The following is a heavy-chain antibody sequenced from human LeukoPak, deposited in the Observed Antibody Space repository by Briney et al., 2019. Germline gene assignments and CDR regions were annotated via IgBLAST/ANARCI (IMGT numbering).Heavy chain of an antibody. CDR3: AAGEPYVY. CDR1: GFTFSSYA. D-gene: IGHD1-14*01. Sequence: GGSLRLSCAASGFTFSSYAMSWVRQAPGKGLEWVAIIWYDGSNEYYADSVKGRFTISRDNSKNTLYLQMNSLRAEDTAVYYCAAGEPYVYWGQGALVTVSS. J-gene: IGHJ4*02. V-gene: IGHV3-33*08. CDR2: IWYDGSNE.